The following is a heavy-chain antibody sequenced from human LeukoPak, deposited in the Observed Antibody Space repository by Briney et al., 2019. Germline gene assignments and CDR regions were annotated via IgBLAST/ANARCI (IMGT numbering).Heavy chain of an antibody. V-gene: IGHV1-2*02. CDR2: INPNSGGT. D-gene: IGHD3-3*01. Sequence: ASVKVSCKASVYTFTGYYMHWVRPAPGQGREWMGWINPNSGGTNYAQAFQGRVTITRDTAISTAYMELSRLRSDDTAVYYCARSGFWSGYYPIDYWGQGTLVTVSS. CDR3: ARSGFWSGYYPIDY. CDR1: VYTFTGYY. J-gene: IGHJ4*02.